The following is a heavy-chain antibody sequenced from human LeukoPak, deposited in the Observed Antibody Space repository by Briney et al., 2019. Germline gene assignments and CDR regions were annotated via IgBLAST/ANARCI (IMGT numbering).Heavy chain of an antibody. CDR1: DGSISSSNW. CDR3: ANLYRRDGYKSGGWVDY. Sequence: PSETLSLTCGVSDGSISSSNWWSWVRQAPGKGLEWIGEIYHSGSTNYNPSLKSRVTISVDKSKNQFSLKLSSVTAADTAVYYCANLYRRDGYKSGGWVDYWGQGTLVTVSS. CDR2: IYHSGST. D-gene: IGHD5-24*01. V-gene: IGHV4-4*02. J-gene: IGHJ4*02.